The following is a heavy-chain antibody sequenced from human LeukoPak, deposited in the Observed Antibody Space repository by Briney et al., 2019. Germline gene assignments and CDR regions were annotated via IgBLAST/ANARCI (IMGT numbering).Heavy chain of an antibody. CDR3: ARDTYDYVWGGYTRHFDY. D-gene: IGHD3-16*01. CDR1: GGSISNYY. V-gene: IGHV4-59*01. J-gene: IGHJ4*02. Sequence: PETLSLTCTVSGGSISNYYWSWIRQPPGKGLEWIGYIYYSGSTNYNPSLKSRVTISVDTSKNQFSLKLSSVTAADTAVYYCARDTYDYVWGGYTRHFDYWGQGTLVTVSS. CDR2: IYYSGST.